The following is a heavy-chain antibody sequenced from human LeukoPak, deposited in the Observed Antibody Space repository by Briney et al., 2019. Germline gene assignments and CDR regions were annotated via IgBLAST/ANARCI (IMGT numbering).Heavy chain of an antibody. D-gene: IGHD3-10*01. CDR3: AKDIGSYYDY. CDR2: ISNTGSTI. CDR1: GFTFSSYS. V-gene: IGHV3-48*01. J-gene: IGHJ4*02. Sequence: GGSLRLSCAASGFTFSSYSMNWVRQAPGKGLEWVSYISNTGSTIYYADSVKGRFTISRDNAKNSLYLQMNSLRAEDTAVYYCAKDIGSYYDYWGQGILVTVSS.